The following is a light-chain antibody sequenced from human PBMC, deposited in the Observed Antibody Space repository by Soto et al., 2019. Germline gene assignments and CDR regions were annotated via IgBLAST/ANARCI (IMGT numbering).Light chain of an antibody. CDR1: SSNIGAGYD. CDR2: ANI. J-gene: IGLJ1*01. Sequence: QSVLTQPPSVSGAPGQRVTISCTGTSSNIGAGYDVHWYQQLPGTAPKLLIYANINRPSGVPDRFSGSKSGTSASLAITGLQAEDEADYYCQSYDRSLSYVFGTGTKVTVL. V-gene: IGLV1-40*01. CDR3: QSYDRSLSYV.